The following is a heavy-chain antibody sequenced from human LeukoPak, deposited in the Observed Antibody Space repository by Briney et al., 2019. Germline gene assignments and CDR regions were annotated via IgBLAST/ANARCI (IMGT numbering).Heavy chain of an antibody. CDR3: ATHDYINGWFDP. V-gene: IGHV3-23*01. CDR1: RFTFSTYA. D-gene: IGHD4-11*01. CDR2: ISGSGDNT. J-gene: IGHJ5*02. Sequence: GGSLRLSCAASRFTFSTYAMSWVRQAPGKGLEWVSTISGSGDNTYSADSVKGRFTISRDNSKNTLYLQMDSLRAEDTAVYYCATHDYINGWFDPWGQGTLVTVSS.